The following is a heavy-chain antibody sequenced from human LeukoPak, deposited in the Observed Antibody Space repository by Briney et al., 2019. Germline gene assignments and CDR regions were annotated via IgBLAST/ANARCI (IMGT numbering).Heavy chain of an antibody. CDR2: ISSSSTI. V-gene: IGHV3-69-1*02. Sequence: GGSLRLSCAASGFTFSDYYMNWVRQAPGKGLEWVSSISSSSTIYYADSVKGRFTISRDNGKNSLYLQMNSLRAEDTAVYYCARDPHITMIVVVIPDYWGQGTLVTVSS. CDR1: GFTFSDYY. J-gene: IGHJ4*02. D-gene: IGHD3-22*01. CDR3: ARDPHITMIVVVIPDY.